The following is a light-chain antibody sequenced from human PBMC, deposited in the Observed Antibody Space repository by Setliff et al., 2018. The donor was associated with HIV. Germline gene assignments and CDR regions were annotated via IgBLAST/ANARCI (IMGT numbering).Light chain of an antibody. CDR2: DVS. Sequence: LTQPASVSGSPGQSITISCNGTSRDIINYNYVSWYQQHPGKAPKLIIYDVSNRPSGVSDRLSGSKSANTASLTISGLRAEDEADYYCSSFTTSSTPVFGTGTKVTV. CDR3: SSFTTSSTPV. J-gene: IGLJ1*01. CDR1: SRDIINYNY. V-gene: IGLV2-14*03.